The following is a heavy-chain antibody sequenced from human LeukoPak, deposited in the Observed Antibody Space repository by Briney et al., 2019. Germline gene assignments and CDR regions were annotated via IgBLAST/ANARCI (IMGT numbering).Heavy chain of an antibody. V-gene: IGHV1-46*01. J-gene: IGHJ4*02. D-gene: IGHD5-18*01. Sequence: ASVKVSCKASGYTFTSYYMHWVRQAPGQGLEWMGIINPSGGSTSYAQKFQGRVTMTRDTSTSTVYMELGSLRSEDTAVYYCARGKRGYSYGYGIGSFDYWGQGTLVTVSS. CDR3: ARGKRGYSYGYGIGSFDY. CDR1: GYTFTSYY. CDR2: INPSGGST.